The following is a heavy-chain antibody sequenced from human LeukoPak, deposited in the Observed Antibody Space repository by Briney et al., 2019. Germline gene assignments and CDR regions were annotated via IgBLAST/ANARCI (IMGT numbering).Heavy chain of an antibody. Sequence: SETLSLTCTVSGGSISSYYWSWIRQPPGKGLEWIGYIYDSGSTNYNPSLQSRVTISVDTSKNQFSPNLDSVTAADTAVYYCARAAIRSSTAARPAFFFDYWGQGTLVTVSS. CDR1: GGSISSYY. J-gene: IGHJ4*02. V-gene: IGHV4-59*01. CDR2: IYDSGST. CDR3: ARAAIRSSTAARPAFFFDY. D-gene: IGHD6-6*01.